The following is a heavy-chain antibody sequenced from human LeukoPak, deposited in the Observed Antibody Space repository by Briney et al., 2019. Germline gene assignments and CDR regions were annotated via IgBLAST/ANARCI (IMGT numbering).Heavy chain of an antibody. D-gene: IGHD2-2*02. Sequence: ASVKVSCKVSGYTLTELSMHWVRQAPGKGLEWMGGFDPEDGETIYAQKFQGRVTMIEDTSTDTAYMELSSLRSEDTAVYYCAADIVVLPAAIPFNYWGQGTLVTVSS. CDR1: GYTLTELS. CDR2: FDPEDGET. J-gene: IGHJ4*02. V-gene: IGHV1-24*01. CDR3: AADIVVLPAAIPFNY.